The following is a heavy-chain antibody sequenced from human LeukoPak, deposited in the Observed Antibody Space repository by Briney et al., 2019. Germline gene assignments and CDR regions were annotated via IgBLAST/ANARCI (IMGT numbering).Heavy chain of an antibody. CDR2: IYSGGTT. J-gene: IGHJ4*02. Sequence: GGSLRLSCAASGFIVNSNYMSWVRQAPGKGLEWVSIIYSGGTTFYADSVKGRFTISNDISKNTLYLQMNSLRAEDTAVYYCARGPDILTGFSFDYWGQGTLVTVSS. CDR1: GFIVNSNY. D-gene: IGHD3-9*01. CDR3: ARGPDILTGFSFDY. V-gene: IGHV3-66*01.